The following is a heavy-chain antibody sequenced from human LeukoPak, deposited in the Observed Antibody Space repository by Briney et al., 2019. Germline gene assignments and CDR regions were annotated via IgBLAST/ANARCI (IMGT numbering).Heavy chain of an antibody. V-gene: IGHV4-34*01. J-gene: IGHJ4*02. CDR2: VNQSGGT. Sequence: SETLSLTCAVYGGSFSGDYWSWIRQSPGKGLEWIGEVNQSGGTNYTPSLESRVTISVDTFKNQFSLKLSSVTAADTAVYFCASGRWDLRFHYWGQGALVTVSS. CDR1: GGSFSGDY. CDR3: ASGRWDLRFHY. D-gene: IGHD1-26*01.